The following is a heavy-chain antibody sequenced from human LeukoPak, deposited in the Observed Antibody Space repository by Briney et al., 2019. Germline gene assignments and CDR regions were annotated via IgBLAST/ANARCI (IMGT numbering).Heavy chain of an antibody. J-gene: IGHJ5*02. D-gene: IGHD6-6*01. Sequence: GASVKVSCKASGYTFTTYGISWVRLAPGQRLEWMGWISAYNGNTNYAQQVQGRVTMTTDTSMSTAYMELRSLRSDDTAVYYCARDLIAVRPGWFDPWGQGSLVTVSS. CDR1: GYTFTTYG. CDR3: ARDLIAVRPGWFDP. V-gene: IGHV1-18*01. CDR2: ISAYNGNT.